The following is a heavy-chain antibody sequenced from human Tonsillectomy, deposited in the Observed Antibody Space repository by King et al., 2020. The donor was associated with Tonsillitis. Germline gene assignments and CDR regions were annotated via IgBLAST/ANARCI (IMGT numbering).Heavy chain of an antibody. V-gene: IGHV3-15*07. J-gene: IGHJ4*02. CDR3: VAGVGATGFDC. CDR2: IKRKIDGGGT. Sequence: EVQLVESGGGLVKPGESLRLSCAASGFTFSSAWMNWVRQAPGKGLEWVGRIKRKIDGGGTDYAAPVKGRFTISRDVSKTTLDLQMNSLKTEDTAVYYCVAGVGATGFDCWGQGTLVTVSS. D-gene: IGHD1-26*01. CDR1: GFTFSSAW.